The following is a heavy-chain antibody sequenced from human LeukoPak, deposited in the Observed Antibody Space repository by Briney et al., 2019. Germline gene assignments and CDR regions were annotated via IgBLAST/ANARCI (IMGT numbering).Heavy chain of an antibody. CDR2: IIPILGIA. CDR1: GGTFISYT. CDR3: ARDTAGTTRSDAFDI. D-gene: IGHD1-1*01. Sequence: SVKVSCKASGGTFISYTISWVRQAPGQGVEWMGRIIPILGIANYAQKFQGRVTITADKSTSTAYMELSSLRSEDTAVYYCARDTAGTTRSDAFDIWGQGTMATVSS. V-gene: IGHV1-69*04. J-gene: IGHJ3*02.